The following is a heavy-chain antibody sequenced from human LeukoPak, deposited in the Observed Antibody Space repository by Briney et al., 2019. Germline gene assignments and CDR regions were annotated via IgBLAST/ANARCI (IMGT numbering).Heavy chain of an antibody. V-gene: IGHV4-59*01. Sequence: SQTLSLTCTVSGGSISSYYWSWSRQPPGQGLEWVAYINYSESTNNNPSLKSRVTISVDPSNTQFSLRLSSVPAADTAVYYCASSKAPSAVAGDAFDIWGQGTMVTVSS. J-gene: IGHJ3*02. CDR1: GGSISSYY. CDR2: INYSEST. CDR3: ASSKAPSAVAGDAFDI. D-gene: IGHD6-19*01.